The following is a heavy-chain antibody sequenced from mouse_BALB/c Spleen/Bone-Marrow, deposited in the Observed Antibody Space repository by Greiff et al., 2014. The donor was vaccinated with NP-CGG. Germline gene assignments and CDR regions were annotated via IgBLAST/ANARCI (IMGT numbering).Heavy chain of an antibody. CDR3: ASYYYGSYRFPY. J-gene: IGHJ3*01. CDR2: IDPANGNT. Sequence: VQLQQSGAELVKPGASVKLSCTASGFNIKDTYMHWVKQRPEQGLEWIGRIDPANGNTKYDPKFQGKATITADTSSNTAYLQLSSLTSEDTAVYYCASYYYGSYRFPYSGQGTLVTGPA. CDR1: GFNIKDTY. V-gene: IGHV14-3*02. D-gene: IGHD1-1*01.